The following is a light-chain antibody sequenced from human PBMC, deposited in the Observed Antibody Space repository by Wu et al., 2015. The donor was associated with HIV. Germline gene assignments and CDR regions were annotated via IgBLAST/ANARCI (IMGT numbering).Light chain of an antibody. V-gene: IGKV3D-20*02. J-gene: IGKJ4*01. CDR3: QQRATWPLT. Sequence: EIVLTQSPDTLSLSPGERATLSCRASQTMYSTYLAWYQQKPGQAPRLLIYAASLRAPGSPARFSGSGSGTEFTLTISSLEPEDFAVYYCQQRATWPLTFGGGTRLEIK. CDR1: QTMYSTY. CDR2: AAS.